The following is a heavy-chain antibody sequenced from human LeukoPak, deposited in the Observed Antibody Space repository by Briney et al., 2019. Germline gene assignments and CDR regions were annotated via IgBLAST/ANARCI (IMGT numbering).Heavy chain of an antibody. CDR3: ARGSYGAVDY. J-gene: IGHJ4*02. D-gene: IGHD4/OR15-4a*01. CDR2: ISSFSSTI. CDR1: GFTFSSYS. Sequence: PGGSLRLSWAASGFTFSSYSINWVRQAPGKGLEWVSYISSFSSTIYYADSVKGRFTISRNNAKNSLYLQMNSLRDEDTAVYYSARGSYGAVDYWGQGTLVTISS. V-gene: IGHV3-48*02.